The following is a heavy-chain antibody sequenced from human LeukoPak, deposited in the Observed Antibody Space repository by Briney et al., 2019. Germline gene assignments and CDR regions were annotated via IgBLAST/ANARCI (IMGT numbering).Heavy chain of an antibody. CDR1: GFTFNTYW. J-gene: IGHJ5*02. CDR2: IKQDGSEK. D-gene: IGHD3-10*01. Sequence: PGGSLRLSCAASGFTFNTYWMTWVRQAPGKGLGWVANIKQDGSEKYYVDSVKGRFTISRDNTKKSLYLQMNSLRVEDTAVYYCARDFPPGIRELRRFDPWGQGTLVTVSS. V-gene: IGHV3-7*01. CDR3: ARDFPPGIRELRRFDP.